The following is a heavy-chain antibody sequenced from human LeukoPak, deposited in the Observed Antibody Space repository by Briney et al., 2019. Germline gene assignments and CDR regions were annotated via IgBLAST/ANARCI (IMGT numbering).Heavy chain of an antibody. CDR1: GYSFTSYW. CDR3: ARPIAAAERAFDI. CDR2: IYPGDSDT. V-gene: IGHV5-51*01. D-gene: IGHD6-13*01. Sequence: GESLQISCKGSGYSFTSYWIGWVRQMPGKGLEWMGIIYPGDSDTRYSPSFQGQVTISADKSISTAYLQWSSLKASDTAMYYCARPIAAAERAFDIWGQGTMVTVSS. J-gene: IGHJ3*02.